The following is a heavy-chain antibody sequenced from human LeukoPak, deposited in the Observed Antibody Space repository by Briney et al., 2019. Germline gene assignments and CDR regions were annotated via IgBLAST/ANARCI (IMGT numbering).Heavy chain of an antibody. V-gene: IGHV4-59*01. CDR3: ARERLSGSYGMDV. J-gene: IGHJ6*02. Sequence: SETLSLTRTVSGGSISSYYWSWIRQPPGKGLEWIGYIYYGGSTNYNPSLKSRVTILVDTSKDQFSLMLTSVTAADTAMYYCARERLSGSYGMDVWGQGTTVTVSS. CDR1: GGSISSYY. D-gene: IGHD3-16*01. CDR2: IYYGGST.